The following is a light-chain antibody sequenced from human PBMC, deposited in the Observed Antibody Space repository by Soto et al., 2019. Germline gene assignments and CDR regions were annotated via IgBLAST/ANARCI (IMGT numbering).Light chain of an antibody. Sequence: EIVMTQSPATLSVSPGERVTLSCRASESLSTYLAWYQQKPGQAPRLLIYGASTKATGIPARFSGSGSATDFTLTISSQLSEDFAVYYCQSYNDWPFTFGQGTKLEI. CDR2: GAS. J-gene: IGKJ2*01. CDR1: ESLSTY. V-gene: IGKV3-15*01. CDR3: QSYNDWPFT.